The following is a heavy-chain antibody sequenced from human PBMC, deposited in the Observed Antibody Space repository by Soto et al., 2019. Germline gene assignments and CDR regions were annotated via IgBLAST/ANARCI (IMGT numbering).Heavy chain of an antibody. CDR3: ARDRVVYAITPLDY. CDR2: ISAYNGNT. D-gene: IGHD2-8*02. V-gene: IGHV1-18*01. CDR1: CYTLSQPG. J-gene: IGHJ4*02. Sequence: GAPGKVSSEGFCYTLSQPGIRWGGQAPGQGLEWMGWISAYNGNTNYAQKLQGRVTMTTDTSTSTAYMELRSLRSDDTAVYYCARDRVVYAITPLDYWGQGTLVTVSS.